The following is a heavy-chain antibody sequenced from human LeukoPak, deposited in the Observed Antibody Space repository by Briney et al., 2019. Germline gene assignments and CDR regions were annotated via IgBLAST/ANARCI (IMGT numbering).Heavy chain of an antibody. CDR3: AKSRLVVTAFDY. D-gene: IGHD4-23*01. J-gene: IGHJ4*02. V-gene: IGHV3-23*01. CDR2: ITGTGAST. Sequence: GGSLRLSCAASGFTFSSYSMNWVRQAPGKGLEWVSAITGTGASTYYADSVKGRFTISRDNSKNTLYLQMNSLRGEDTAVYYCAKSRLVVTAFDYWGQGSLVTVSS. CDR1: GFTFSSYS.